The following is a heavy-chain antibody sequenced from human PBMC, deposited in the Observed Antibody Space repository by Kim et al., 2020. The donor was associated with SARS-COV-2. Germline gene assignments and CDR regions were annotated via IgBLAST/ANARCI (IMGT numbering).Heavy chain of an antibody. Sequence: SETLSLTCTVSGGSISSSSYYWGWIRQPPGKGLEWIGSIYYSGSTYYNPSLKSRVTISVDTSKNQFSLKLSSVTAADTAVYYCARRGSGYDLLTYYYYGMDVWGQGTTGTVSS. V-gene: IGHV4-39*01. D-gene: IGHD5-12*01. J-gene: IGHJ6*02. CDR2: IYYSGST. CDR3: ARRGSGYDLLTYYYYGMDV. CDR1: GGSISSSSYY.